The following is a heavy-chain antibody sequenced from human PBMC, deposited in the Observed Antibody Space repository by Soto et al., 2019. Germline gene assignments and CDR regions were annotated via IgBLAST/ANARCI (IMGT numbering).Heavy chain of an antibody. CDR2: ISWNSGSI. CDR3: AKSGILTGYYMAGPVGYYYGMDV. J-gene: IGHJ6*02. V-gene: IGHV3-9*01. CDR1: GFTFDDYA. Sequence: EVQLVESGGGLVQPGRSLRLSCAASGFTFDDYAMHWVRQAPGKGLEWVSGISWNSGSIGYADSVKGRFTISRDNAKNSLYLQMNSLRAEDTALYYCAKSGILTGYYMAGPVGYYYGMDVWGQGTTVTVSS. D-gene: IGHD3-9*01.